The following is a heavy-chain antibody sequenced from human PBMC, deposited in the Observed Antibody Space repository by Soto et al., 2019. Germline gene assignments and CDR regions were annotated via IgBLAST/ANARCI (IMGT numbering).Heavy chain of an antibody. J-gene: IGHJ4*02. CDR2: TYYRSKWYN. Sequence: PSQTLSLTCAISGDSVSTNSAAWNWIRQSPSRGLEWLGRTYYRSKWYNDYAVSVKSRITINPDTSKNQFSLQLNSVSPEDTAVYYCARGSYSIEVVVVAATQFDYWGQGTLVTVSS. D-gene: IGHD2-15*01. V-gene: IGHV6-1*01. CDR3: ARGSYSIEVVVVAATQFDY. CDR1: GDSVSTNSAA.